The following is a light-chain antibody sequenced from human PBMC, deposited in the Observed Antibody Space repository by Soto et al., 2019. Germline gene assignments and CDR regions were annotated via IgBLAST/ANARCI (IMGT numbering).Light chain of an antibody. CDR3: SSYTSISTLYV. CDR2: EVT. V-gene: IGLV2-14*01. J-gene: IGLJ1*01. CDR1: SSDIGTYNY. Sequence: QSVLTQPASVSGSPGQSITISCNGTSSDIGTYNYVSWYQQHPGKAPKLMIYEVTNRPSGLSNRFSGSKSGNPASLTISGLQAEDEADYYCSSYTSISTLYVFGTGTKLTVL.